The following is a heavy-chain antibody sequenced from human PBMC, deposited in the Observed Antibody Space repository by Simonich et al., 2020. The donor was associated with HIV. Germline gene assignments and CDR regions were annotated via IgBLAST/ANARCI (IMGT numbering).Heavy chain of an antibody. CDR1: GGSFSGYY. Sequence: QVQLQQWGAGLLKPSETLSLTCAVYGGSFSGYYWSWSRQPPGKGLEWIGEINHRGSTNYNPSLKRRVTISVDTSKNQFSLKLSSVTAADTAVYYCARLTAGGLGEYFQHWGQGTLVTVSS. CDR2: INHRGST. J-gene: IGHJ1*01. CDR3: ARLTAGGLGEYFQH. V-gene: IGHV4-34*01. D-gene: IGHD6-13*01.